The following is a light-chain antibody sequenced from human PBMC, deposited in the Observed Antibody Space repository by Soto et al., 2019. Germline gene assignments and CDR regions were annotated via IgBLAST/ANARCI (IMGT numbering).Light chain of an antibody. V-gene: IGKV3-20*01. J-gene: IGKJ1*01. CDR2: GAS. CDR3: QQYGSSPPWT. CDR1: QSVSSSY. Sequence: EIVLTQSPGTLSLSPGESATLSCRASQSVSSSYLSWYQQKPGPAPRLLIYGASSRATGIPDRFSGSGSGTDFTLTISRLEPEDFAVYYCQQYGSSPPWTFGQGTKVEIK.